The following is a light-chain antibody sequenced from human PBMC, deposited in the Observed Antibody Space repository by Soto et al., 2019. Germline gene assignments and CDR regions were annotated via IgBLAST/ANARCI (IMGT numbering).Light chain of an antibody. CDR1: QSVSSN. J-gene: IGKJ1*01. CDR2: GAS. V-gene: IGKV3-15*01. Sequence: EIVMTQSPATLSVSPGDRATLSCRASQSVSSNLAWYQQKPGQPPRLLIYGASTRATGIPARFSGSGSVTEFTLTISSLQAEDVAIYYCQQYDYWPVTFGQGTKVEIK. CDR3: QQYDYWPVT.